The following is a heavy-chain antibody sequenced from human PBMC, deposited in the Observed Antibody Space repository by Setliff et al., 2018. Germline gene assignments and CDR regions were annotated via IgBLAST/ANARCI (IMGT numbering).Heavy chain of an antibody. CDR2: ISYDGSNK. Sequence: PGGSLRLSCAASGFTFSSNGMHWVRQAPGKGLEWVAVISYDGSNKYYADSVKGRFTISRDNAKNSLYLQMNSLRAEDTAVYYCARDDSNDYYDFWSGYSDAFDIWGQGTMVTVSS. CDR1: GFTFSSNG. J-gene: IGHJ3*02. CDR3: ARDDSNDYYDFWSGYSDAFDI. V-gene: IGHV3-30*12. D-gene: IGHD3-3*01.